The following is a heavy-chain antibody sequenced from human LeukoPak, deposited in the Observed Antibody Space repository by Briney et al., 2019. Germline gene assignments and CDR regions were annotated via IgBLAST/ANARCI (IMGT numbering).Heavy chain of an antibody. V-gene: IGHV1-46*01. CDR1: GYTFTSYY. D-gene: IGHD5-18*01. CDR2: INPSGGST. Sequence: ASVKVSCKASGYTFTSYYMHWVRQAPGQGLEWMGIINPSGGSTSYALKFQGRVTMTRDMSTSTVYMELSSLRSEDTAVYYCARDSLKYSYGWIHDYWGQGTLVTVSS. CDR3: ARDSLKYSYGWIHDY. J-gene: IGHJ4*02.